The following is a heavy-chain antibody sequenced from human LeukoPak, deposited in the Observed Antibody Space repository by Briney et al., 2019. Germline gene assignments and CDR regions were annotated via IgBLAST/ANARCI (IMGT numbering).Heavy chain of an antibody. Sequence: GGSLRLSCAASGFSFDDYTMHWVRQAPGKGLEWVSLINWDGGNTYSADSVKGRFTISRDNSKSSLYLQMNSLRAEDTAVYYCARDPDGDYNFYWGQGTLVTVSS. J-gene: IGHJ4*02. D-gene: IGHD4-17*01. CDR1: GFSFDDYT. CDR2: INWDGGNT. V-gene: IGHV3-43*01. CDR3: ARDPDGDYNFY.